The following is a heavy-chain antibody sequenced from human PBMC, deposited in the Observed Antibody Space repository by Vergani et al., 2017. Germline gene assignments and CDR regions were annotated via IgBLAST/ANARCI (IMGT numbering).Heavy chain of an antibody. V-gene: IGHV4-59*01. CDR2: IYYSGST. CDR1: GGSISSYY. J-gene: IGHJ5*02. Sequence: QVQLQESGPGLVKPSETLSLTCTVSGGSISSYYWSWIRQPPGKGLEWIGYIYYSGSTNYNPSLKSRVTISVDTSKNQFSLKLSSVTAADTAVYYCAILVVVPAAILLGWFDPWGQGTLVTVSS. CDR3: AILVVVPAAILLGWFDP. D-gene: IGHD2-2*02.